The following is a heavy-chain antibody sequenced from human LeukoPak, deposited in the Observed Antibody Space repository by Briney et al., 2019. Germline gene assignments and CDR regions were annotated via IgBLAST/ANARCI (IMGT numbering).Heavy chain of an antibody. CDR2: IYYSGST. D-gene: IGHD3-22*01. J-gene: IGHJ6*02. CDR3: ARDYYDSSSYYYYGMDV. V-gene: IGHV4-59*12. CDR1: GGSISSYY. Sequence: SETLSLTCSVSGGSISSYYWSWIRQPPGKGLEWIGYIYYSGSTYYNPSLKSRVTISVDTSKNQFSLKLSSVTAADTAVYYCARDYYDSSSYYYYGMDVWGQGTTVTVSS.